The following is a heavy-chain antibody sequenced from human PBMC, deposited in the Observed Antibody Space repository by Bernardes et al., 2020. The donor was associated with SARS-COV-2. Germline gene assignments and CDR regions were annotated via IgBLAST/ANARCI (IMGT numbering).Heavy chain of an antibody. J-gene: IGHJ6*01. CDR2: INSDGSSI. CDR1: GLTLSSYC. D-gene: IGHD2-8*01. V-gene: IGHV3-74*01. Sequence: GGSLRLSCGASGLTLSSYCMHWVRQAPGKGLVWVSRINSDGSSIGYADSVKDRFTISRDNAKNTLYLQMNSLRGEDTAVYFCVRAGTTKRNAMVVWGQGTTVIVSA. CDR3: VRAGTTKRNAMVV.